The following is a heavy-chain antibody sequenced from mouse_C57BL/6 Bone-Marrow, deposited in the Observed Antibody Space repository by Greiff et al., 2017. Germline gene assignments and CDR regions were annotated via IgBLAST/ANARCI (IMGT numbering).Heavy chain of an antibody. D-gene: IGHD1-1*01. CDR3: ARWVTTVVFDY. Sequence: VQLQQSGPELVKPGASVKISCKASGYTFTDYYMNWVKQSHGKGLEWIGDINPNNGGTSYNQKFKGKATLTVDKSSSTAYMELRSLTSEDSAVYDCARWVTTVVFDYWGQGTTLTVSS. J-gene: IGHJ2*01. CDR1: GYTFTDYY. V-gene: IGHV1-26*01. CDR2: INPNNGGT.